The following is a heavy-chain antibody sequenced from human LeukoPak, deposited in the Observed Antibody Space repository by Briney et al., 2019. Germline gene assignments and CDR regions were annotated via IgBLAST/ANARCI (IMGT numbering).Heavy chain of an antibody. Sequence: PGGSLRLSCAASGFTFSSYAMSWVRQAPGKGLEWVSAISGSGGSTYYADSVKGRFTISRDNSKNTLYLQMNSLRAEDTAVYYCAKVPPPPLVVVVEGKDYWGQGTLVTVSS. J-gene: IGHJ4*02. D-gene: IGHD2-15*01. CDR1: GFTFSSYA. CDR3: AKVPPPPLVVVVEGKDY. V-gene: IGHV3-23*01. CDR2: ISGSGGST.